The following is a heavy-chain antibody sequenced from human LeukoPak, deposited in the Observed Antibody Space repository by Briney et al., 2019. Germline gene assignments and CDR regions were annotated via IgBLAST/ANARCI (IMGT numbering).Heavy chain of an antibody. J-gene: IGHJ5*02. V-gene: IGHV4-39*07. CDR2: LYHSGTT. CDR3: ARDSGTTGEVKFDP. Sequence: SETLSLTCTLSGGSITSSAFYWTWVRQSPGKGLQWITTLYHSGTTYYNPSLKSRVTTSVDASKKQFSLKLSSVTAADTAVYYCARDSGTTGEVKFDPWGQGTLVTVSS. D-gene: IGHD3-10*01. CDR1: GGSITSSAFY.